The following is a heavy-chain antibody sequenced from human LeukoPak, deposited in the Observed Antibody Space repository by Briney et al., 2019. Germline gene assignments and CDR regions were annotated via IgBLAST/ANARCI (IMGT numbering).Heavy chain of an antibody. Sequence: GASVKVSCKASGYTFTSYDINWVRQATGQGLEWMGWINPNSGGTNYAQKFQGRVTMTRDTSISTAYMELSRLRSDDTAVYYCARGVVNYLVWGDAFDIWGQGTMVTVSS. CDR1: GYTFTSYD. CDR2: INPNSGGT. D-gene: IGHD3-3*01. V-gene: IGHV1-2*02. CDR3: ARGVVNYLVWGDAFDI. J-gene: IGHJ3*02.